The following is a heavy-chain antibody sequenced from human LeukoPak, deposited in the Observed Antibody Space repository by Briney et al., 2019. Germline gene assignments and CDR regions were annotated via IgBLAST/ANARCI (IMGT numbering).Heavy chain of an antibody. CDR2: ITYDGSSK. D-gene: IGHD2-21*01. J-gene: IGHJ3*02. Sequence: GRSLRLSCAASGFSFSSYAMHWVRQAPGKGLEWVAIITYDGSSKYYADSVEGRFTISRDQSKNTLYLQMNSLRAEDTAVYFCARERQDTILHSGAFDIWGQGTMVTVSS. CDR1: GFSFSSYA. V-gene: IGHV3-30-3*01. CDR3: ARERQDTILHSGAFDI.